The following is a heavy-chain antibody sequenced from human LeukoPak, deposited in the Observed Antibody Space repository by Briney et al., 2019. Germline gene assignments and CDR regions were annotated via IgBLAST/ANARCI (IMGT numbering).Heavy chain of an antibody. J-gene: IGHJ2*01. D-gene: IGHD3-9*01. V-gene: IGHV4-59*01. CDR1: GGSISSYY. CDR2: IYYSGSI. CDR3: ARERLDILTGYDLFDL. Sequence: SETLSLTCTVSGGSISSYYWSWIRQPPGKGLEWIGYIYYSGSINYNPSLKSRVTISVDTSKNQFSLKLSSVTAADTAVYYCARERLDILTGYDLFDLWGRGTLVTVSS.